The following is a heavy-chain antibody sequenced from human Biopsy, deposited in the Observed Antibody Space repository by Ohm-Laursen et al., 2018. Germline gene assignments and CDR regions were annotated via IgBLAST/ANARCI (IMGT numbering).Heavy chain of an antibody. CDR3: AADINVWNVNY. D-gene: IGHD1-1*01. Sequence: SVKVSCKVSVYTLTALSMHWVRQAPGRGLEWMGGFAPENGKTIYAQKFQGRVTMTEDTSTDTAYMELSSLRSEDTAVYYCAADINVWNVNYWGQGAQVTVSS. CDR1: VYTLTALS. V-gene: IGHV1-24*01. CDR2: FAPENGKT. J-gene: IGHJ4*02.